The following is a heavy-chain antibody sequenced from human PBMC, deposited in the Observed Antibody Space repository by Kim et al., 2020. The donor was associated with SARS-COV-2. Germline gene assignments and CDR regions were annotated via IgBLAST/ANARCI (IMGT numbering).Heavy chain of an antibody. CDR1: GFTFDDYA. D-gene: IGHD1-26*01. Sequence: GGSLRLSCAASGFTFDDYAMHWVRQAPGKGLEWVSGISWNSGSIGYADSVKGRFTISRDNAKNSLYLQMNSLRVEDTALYYCARSTNIVGATWYFDLWGR. J-gene: IGHJ2*01. CDR3: ARSTNIVGATWYFDL. CDR2: ISWNSGSI. V-gene: IGHV3-9*01.